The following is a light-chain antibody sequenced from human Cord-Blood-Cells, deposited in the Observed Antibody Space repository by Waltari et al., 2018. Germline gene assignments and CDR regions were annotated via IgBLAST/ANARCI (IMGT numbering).Light chain of an antibody. J-gene: IGKJ3*01. Sequence: DIQMTQSPSSVSASVGDRVTITCRASQGISSWLAWYQQQPGKPPKLLTYAASSLQSGVPSWFSGSGSGTDSTLTISRLQPEDVATYYCQQANSFPYTFGPGTKVEIK. CDR3: QQANSFPYT. CDR1: QGISSW. V-gene: IGKV1-12*01. CDR2: AAS.